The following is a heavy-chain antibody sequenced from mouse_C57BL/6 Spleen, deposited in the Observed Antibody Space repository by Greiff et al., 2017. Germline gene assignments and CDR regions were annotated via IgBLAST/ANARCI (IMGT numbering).Heavy chain of an antibody. CDR3: AMTAQATRAMDY. V-gene: IGHV1-82*01. Sequence: VQLQESGPELVKPGASVKISCKASGYAFSSSWMNWVKQRPGKGLEWIGRIYPGDGDTNYNGKFKGKATLTADKSSSTAYMQLSSLTSEDSAVYFCAMTAQATRAMDYWGQGTSVTVSS. J-gene: IGHJ4*01. D-gene: IGHD3-2*02. CDR2: IYPGDGDT. CDR1: GYAFSSSW.